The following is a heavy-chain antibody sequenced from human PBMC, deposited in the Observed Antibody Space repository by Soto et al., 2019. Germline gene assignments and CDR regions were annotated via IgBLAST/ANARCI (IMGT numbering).Heavy chain of an antibody. CDR2: INSDGSDT. J-gene: IGHJ5*02. CDR1: GFTFSSYW. CDR3: ARWGSTNWLDP. Sequence: PGGSLRLSCAASGFTFSSYWMHWVRQAPGKGLVWVSRINSDGSDTRYADSVKGRFTISRDNAKNTLYLQMNSLRAEDTAVYYCARWGSTNWLDPWGQGTLVTVSS. D-gene: IGHD6-13*01. V-gene: IGHV3-74*01.